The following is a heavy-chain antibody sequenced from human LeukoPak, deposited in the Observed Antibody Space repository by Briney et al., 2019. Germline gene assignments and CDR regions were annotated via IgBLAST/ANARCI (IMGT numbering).Heavy chain of an antibody. CDR2: IYTSGST. CDR3: ARDPGIVGATFANYYYYYMDV. V-gene: IGHV4-61*02. Sequence: SETLSLTCTVSGGSISSGSYYWSWIRQPAGKGLEWIGRIYTSGSTNYNPSLKSRVTISVDTSKNQFSLKLSSVTAADTAVYYCARDPGIVGATFANYYYYYMDVWGKGTTVTVSS. CDR1: GGSISSGSYY. D-gene: IGHD1-26*01. J-gene: IGHJ6*03.